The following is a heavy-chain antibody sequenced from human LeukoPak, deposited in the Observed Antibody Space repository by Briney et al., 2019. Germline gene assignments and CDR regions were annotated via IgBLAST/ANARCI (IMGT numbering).Heavy chain of an antibody. Sequence: GASVKVSCKASGYTFTGYYMHWVRQAPGQGLEWMGWINPNSGGTNYAQKFQGRVTMTRDTSISTAYMELSRLRSDDTAVYYCARGTFIEVVPAAMGGYFQHWGQGTLVTVSS. CDR1: GYTFTGYY. CDR3: ARGTFIEVVPAAMGGYFQH. J-gene: IGHJ1*01. CDR2: INPNSGGT. V-gene: IGHV1-2*02. D-gene: IGHD2-2*01.